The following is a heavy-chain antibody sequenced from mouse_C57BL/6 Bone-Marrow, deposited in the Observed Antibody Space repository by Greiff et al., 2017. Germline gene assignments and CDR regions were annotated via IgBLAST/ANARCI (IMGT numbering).Heavy chain of an antibody. V-gene: IGHV1-54*01. Sequence: QVQLQQSGAELVRPGTSVKVSCKASGYAFTNYLIEWVKQRPGQGLEWIGVINPGSGGTNYNEKFKGKATLTADKSSSTAYMQLSSLTSEDSAVYFCASNYGNYRAWFAYWGQGTLVTVSA. D-gene: IGHD2-1*01. J-gene: IGHJ3*01. CDR3: ASNYGNYRAWFAY. CDR2: INPGSGGT. CDR1: GYAFTNYL.